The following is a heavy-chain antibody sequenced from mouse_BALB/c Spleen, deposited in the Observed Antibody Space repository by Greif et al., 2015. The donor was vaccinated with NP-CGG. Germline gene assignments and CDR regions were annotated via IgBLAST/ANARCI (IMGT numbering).Heavy chain of an antibody. Sequence: VQLQESGAELVKPGASVKLSCKASGYTFTSYWMHWVKQRPGQGLEWIGEINPSNGRTNYNEKFKSKATLTVDKSSSTAYMQLSSLTSEDSAVYYCARGGYFDVWGAGTTVTVSS. J-gene: IGHJ1*01. CDR2: INPSNGRT. CDR1: GYTFTSYW. V-gene: IGHV1S81*02. CDR3: ARGGYFDV.